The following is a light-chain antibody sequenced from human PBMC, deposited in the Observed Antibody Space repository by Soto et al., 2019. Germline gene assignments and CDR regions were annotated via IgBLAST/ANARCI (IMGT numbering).Light chain of an antibody. CDR3: QQYNNLPRT. V-gene: IGKV3-15*01. J-gene: IGKJ4*02. CDR2: DAS. CDR1: QSVSRN. Sequence: EIVMTQSPATLSVSPGESATLSCRASQSVSRNLAWYQQKPGQAPSLLIYDASTRATGIPVRFSGSGSGTEFTLTISSLHSEDLAVYYCQQYNNLPRTFVRVTQVEIK.